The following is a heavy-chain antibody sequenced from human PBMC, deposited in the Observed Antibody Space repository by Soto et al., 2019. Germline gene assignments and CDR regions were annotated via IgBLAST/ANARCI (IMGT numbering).Heavy chain of an antibody. V-gene: IGHV3-73*01. CDR2: IRSRANNFAT. CDR3: ARGQGAAIGDYYYHGMDV. J-gene: IGHJ6*02. Sequence: GSLRLSCAASGFIFSGSAIHWVRQASGKGLEWVGRIRSRANNFATSSAASVKGRFTFSRDDSKNTAYLQMNTPKPEDTAVYYCARGQGAAIGDYYYHGMDVWGQGTTVTVSS. CDR1: GFIFSGSA. D-gene: IGHD2-2*02.